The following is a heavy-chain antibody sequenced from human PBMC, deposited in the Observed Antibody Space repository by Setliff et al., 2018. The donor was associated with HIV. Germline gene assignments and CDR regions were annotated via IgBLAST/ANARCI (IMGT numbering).Heavy chain of an antibody. CDR1: GGSFSNYY. Sequence: SETLSLTCAVYGGSFSNYYWSWIRQPPGKGLEWIGEINYSGSTKYNPSLKSRVTMSVDTSKNQFSLKLNSVTAADTAVYYCARYVAYDDDDFDIWGQGTMVTVSS. D-gene: IGHD3-16*01. CDR2: INYSGST. V-gene: IGHV4-34*01. J-gene: IGHJ3*02. CDR3: ARYVAYDDDDFDI.